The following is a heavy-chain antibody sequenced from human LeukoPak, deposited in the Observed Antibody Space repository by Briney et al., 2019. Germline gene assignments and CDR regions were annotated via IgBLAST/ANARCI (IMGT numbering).Heavy chain of an antibody. D-gene: IGHD4-17*01. Sequence: SETLSLTCTVSGGSFGGYYWTWTRQPPGKGLEWIGYIYYTGRANYNPSLKSRVTLSVDTSKNQISLKLSSVTAADTAVYYCARRGYGDYIFDYWGQGTLVTVSS. CDR2: IYYTGRA. J-gene: IGHJ4*02. CDR1: GGSFGGYY. V-gene: IGHV4-59*01. CDR3: ARRGYGDYIFDY.